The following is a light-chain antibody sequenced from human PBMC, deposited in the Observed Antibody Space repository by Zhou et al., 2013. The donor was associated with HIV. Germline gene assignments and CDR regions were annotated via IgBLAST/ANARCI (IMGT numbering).Light chain of an antibody. CDR2: GAS. J-gene: IGKJ3*01. V-gene: IGKV1-16*02. CDR1: QNIDTF. CDR3: QQYKTYPVT. Sequence: DIQMTQSPSSLSASVGDRVTITCRASQNIDTFLSWYQLKPGTVPKLLIYGASTLQTGVPSNFSGRGSGTDFTLTISSLQPEDFGTYYCQQYKTYPVTFGPGTTVD.